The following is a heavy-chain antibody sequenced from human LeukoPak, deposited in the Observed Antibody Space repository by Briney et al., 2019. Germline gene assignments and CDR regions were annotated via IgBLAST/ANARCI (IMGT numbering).Heavy chain of an antibody. Sequence: ASVKVSCKAPGYTFIGYYMHWVRQAPGQGLEWMGWINPNSGGTNYAQKFQGRVNMTRDTSISTAYMELRRLRSDDTAVYYCASSLSRLVVFDYWGQGTLVTVSS. J-gene: IGHJ4*02. CDR2: INPNSGGT. D-gene: IGHD2-21*01. CDR3: ASSLSRLVVFDY. CDR1: GYTFIGYY. V-gene: IGHV1-2*02.